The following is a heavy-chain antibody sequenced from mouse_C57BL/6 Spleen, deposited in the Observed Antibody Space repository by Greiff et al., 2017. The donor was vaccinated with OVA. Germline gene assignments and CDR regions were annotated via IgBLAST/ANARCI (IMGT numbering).Heavy chain of an antibody. CDR3: AKGSSSAWFAY. CDR2: INPSTGGT. Sequence: VQLQQSGPELVKPGASVKISCKASGYSFTGYYMNWVKQSPEKSLEWIGEINPSTGGTTYNQKFKAKATLTSDKSSSTAYMQLKSLTSEDSAVYYCAKGSSSAWFAYWGQGTLVTVSA. J-gene: IGHJ3*01. V-gene: IGHV1-42*01. CDR1: GYSFTGYY.